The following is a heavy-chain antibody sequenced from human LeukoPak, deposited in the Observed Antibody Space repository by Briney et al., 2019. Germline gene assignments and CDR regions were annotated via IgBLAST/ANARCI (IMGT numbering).Heavy chain of an antibody. CDR3: ARDASYYGSGSRHFDP. V-gene: IGHV1-69*04. Sequence: ASVKVSCKASGGTFSSYAISWVRQAPGQGLEWMGRIISILGIANYAQKFQGRVTITADKSTSTAYMELSSLRSEDTAVYYCARDASYYGSGSRHFDPWGQGTLVTVSS. D-gene: IGHD3-10*01. CDR1: GGTFSSYA. J-gene: IGHJ5*02. CDR2: IISILGIA.